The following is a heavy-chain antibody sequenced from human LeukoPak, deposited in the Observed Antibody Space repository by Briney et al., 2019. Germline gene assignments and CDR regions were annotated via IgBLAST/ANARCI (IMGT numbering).Heavy chain of an antibody. Sequence: SETLSLTCAVYGGSFSGYYWSWIRQPPGKGLEWIGYIYYSGSTNYKPSLKSRVTISVDTSKNQFSLKLSSVTAADTAVYYCARTCEGGYSYGYFYYYYMDVWGKGTTVTISS. D-gene: IGHD5-18*01. V-gene: IGHV4-59*12. CDR3: ARTCEGGYSYGYFYYYYMDV. CDR2: IYYSGST. CDR1: GGSFSGYY. J-gene: IGHJ6*03.